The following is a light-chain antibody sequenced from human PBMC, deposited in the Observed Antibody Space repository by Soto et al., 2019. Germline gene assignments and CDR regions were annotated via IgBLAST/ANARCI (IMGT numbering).Light chain of an antibody. CDR2: GAS. CDR1: QSVSSY. J-gene: IGKJ2*01. V-gene: IGKV3-11*01. Sequence: DIVLTQSPATLSLSPGERATLSCRASQSVSSYLAWYQHKPGQAPRLLIYGASNRATDIPARFSGRGSGTDFTLTISSLESGHSAVYYCQQRGKWPRTFGQGTKLEIK. CDR3: QQRGKWPRT.